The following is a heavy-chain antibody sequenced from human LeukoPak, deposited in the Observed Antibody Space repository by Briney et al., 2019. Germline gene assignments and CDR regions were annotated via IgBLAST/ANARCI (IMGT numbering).Heavy chain of an antibody. CDR1: GGSISSGGYY. CDR3: AIRDYGDYWFDP. CDR2: IYYSGST. J-gene: IGHJ5*02. V-gene: IGHV4-31*03. Sequence: SETLSLTCTVSGGSISSGGYYWSWIRQHPGKGLEWIGYIYYSGSTYYNPSLKSRVTISVDTSKNQFSLKLSSVTAADTAVYYCAIRDYGDYWFDPWGQGTLVTVSS. D-gene: IGHD4-17*01.